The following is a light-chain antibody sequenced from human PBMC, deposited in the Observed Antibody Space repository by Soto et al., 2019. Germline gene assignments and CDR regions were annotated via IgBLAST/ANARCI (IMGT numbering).Light chain of an antibody. V-gene: IGKV3-11*01. Sequence: EIVLTQSPATLSLSPGERATLSCRASPSFTNLLAWYQQKPGQAPRLLIYGAFNRATGIPARFSGSGSGTDFTLTISSLETADSAVYYCQQRNVWPTVAFGQGTRLEIK. CDR3: QQRNVWPTVA. CDR1: PSFTNL. J-gene: IGKJ5*01. CDR2: GAF.